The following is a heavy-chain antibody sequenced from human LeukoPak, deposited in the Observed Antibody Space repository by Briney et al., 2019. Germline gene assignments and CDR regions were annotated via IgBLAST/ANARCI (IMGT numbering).Heavy chain of an antibody. J-gene: IGHJ3*02. CDR3: ARSYSSSLRVAFDI. V-gene: IGHV4-31*11. D-gene: IGHD6-13*01. CDR1: GGSISSGDYY. CDR2: IYYSGTT. Sequence: SQTLSLTCAVSGGSISSGDYYWTWIRQHPGEGLEWIGYIYYSGTTYYNPSLKSRVTISVDTSKNQFSLKLSSVTAADTAVYYCARSYSSSLRVAFDIWGQGTMVTVSS.